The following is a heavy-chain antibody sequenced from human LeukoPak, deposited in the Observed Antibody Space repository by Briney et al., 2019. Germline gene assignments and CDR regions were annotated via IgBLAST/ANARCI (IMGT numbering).Heavy chain of an antibody. CDR2: IYHSGST. V-gene: IGHV4-4*02. J-gene: IGHJ4*02. D-gene: IGHD6-19*01. Sequence: SETLSLTCAVSGGSISSSNWWSWVRQPPGKGLEWIGEIYHSGSTNYNPSLKSRVTISVDKSKNQFSLKLSSVTAADTAVYYCARDPTVDSSGWYGGLDYWGQGTLVTVSS. CDR1: GGSISSSNW. CDR3: ARDPTVDSSGWYGGLDY.